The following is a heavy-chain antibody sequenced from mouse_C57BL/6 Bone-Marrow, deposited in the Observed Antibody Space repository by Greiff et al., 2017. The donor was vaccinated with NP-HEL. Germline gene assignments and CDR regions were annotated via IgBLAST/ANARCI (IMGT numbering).Heavy chain of an antibody. CDR2: IDPSDSYT. CDR3: ARSGLYYYGSRDAMDY. J-gene: IGHJ4*01. CDR1: GYTFTSYW. V-gene: IGHV1-69*01. D-gene: IGHD1-1*01. Sequence: QVHVKQPGAELVMPGASVKLSCKASGYTFTSYWMHWVKQRPGQGLEWIGEIDPSDSYTNYNQKFKGKSTLTVDKSSSTAYMQLSSLTSEDSAVYYCARSGLYYYGSRDAMDYWGQGTSVTVSS.